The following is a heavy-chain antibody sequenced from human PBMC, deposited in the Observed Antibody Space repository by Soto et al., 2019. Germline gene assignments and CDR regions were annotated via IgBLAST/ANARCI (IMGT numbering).Heavy chain of an antibody. V-gene: IGHV3-30-3*01. CDR3: ARDLGSGWTIHYYYYGMDV. CDR1: GFTFSSYA. D-gene: IGHD6-19*01. Sequence: QVQLVESGGGVVQPGRSLRLSCAASGFTFSSYAMHWVRQAPGKGLEWVAVISYDGSNKYYADSVKGRFTISRDNSKNTLYMQKNSLRAEDTAVYCCARDLGSGWTIHYYYYGMDVWGQGTTVTVSS. CDR2: ISYDGSNK. J-gene: IGHJ6*02.